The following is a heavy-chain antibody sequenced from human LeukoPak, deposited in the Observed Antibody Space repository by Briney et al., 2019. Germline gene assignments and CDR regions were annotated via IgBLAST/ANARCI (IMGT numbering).Heavy chain of an antibody. J-gene: IGHJ4*02. CDR2: INPSGGST. V-gene: IGHV1-46*01. D-gene: IGHD5-24*01. CDR1: GYTFTSYY. CDR3: AKDDAWLQYND. Sequence: GASVKVSCKASGYTFTSYYMHWVRQAPGQGLEWMGIINPSGGSTSYAQKFQGRVTMTRDTSISTAYMELSRLRSDDTAVYYCAKDDAWLQYNDWGQGTLVTVSS.